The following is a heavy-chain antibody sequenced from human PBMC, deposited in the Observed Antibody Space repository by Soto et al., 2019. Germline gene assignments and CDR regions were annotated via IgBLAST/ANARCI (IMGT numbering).Heavy chain of an antibody. J-gene: IGHJ6*02. CDR3: ARAVGSLSRMVV. V-gene: IGHV1-8*01. CDR2: MNPNIDNT. CDR1: GYTFTSYD. D-gene: IGHD3-16*02. Sequence: QVQLVQSGAEVKKPGASVKVSCKASGYTFTSYDINWVRQATGQGLEWMGWMNPNIDNTGYAQKFQGRVTMTRNTSINTAFMELSSLRSEDTAVYFCARAVGSLSRMVVWGQGTTVTVSS.